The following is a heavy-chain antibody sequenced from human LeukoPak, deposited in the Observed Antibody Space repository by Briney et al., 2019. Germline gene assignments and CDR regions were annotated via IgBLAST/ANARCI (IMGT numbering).Heavy chain of an antibody. Sequence: SETLSLTCTVSGGSISSYYWSWIRQPPGKGLEWIGYIYYSGSTNYNPSLKSRVTISVDTSKNQLSLKLSSVTAADTAVYYCARKSTPHYYYYGMDVWGQGTTVTVSS. CDR2: IYYSGST. CDR3: ARKSTPHYYYYGMDV. V-gene: IGHV4-59*01. CDR1: GGSISSYY. J-gene: IGHJ6*02. D-gene: IGHD4-23*01.